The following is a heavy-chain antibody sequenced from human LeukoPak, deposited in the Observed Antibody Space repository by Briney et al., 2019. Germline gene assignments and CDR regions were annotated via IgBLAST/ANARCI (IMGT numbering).Heavy chain of an antibody. CDR2: ISSSSSYI. J-gene: IGHJ4*02. V-gene: IGHV3-21*01. Sequence: PGGSLRLSCAASGFTFSGYSMNWVRQAPGKGLEWVSSISSSSSYIYYADSVKGRFTISRDNAKNSLYLQMNSLRAEDTAVYYCARDMKGDYDSSGYYPPAFDYWGQGTLVTVSS. CDR1: GFTFSGYS. CDR3: ARDMKGDYDSSGYYPPAFDY. D-gene: IGHD3-22*01.